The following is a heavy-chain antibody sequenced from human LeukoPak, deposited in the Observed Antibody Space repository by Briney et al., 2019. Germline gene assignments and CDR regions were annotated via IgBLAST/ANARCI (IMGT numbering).Heavy chain of an antibody. CDR1: GFTFSSYA. CDR2: ISYDGSNK. Sequence: GGSLRLSCAASGFTFSSYAMHWVRQAPGKGLEWVAVISYDGSNKYYADSVKGRFTISRDNVENSLYLQMNSLRSEDTAVYYWALVAQNKPLLLVGGALEFWGQGNLGTVSS. J-gene: IGHJ4*01. CDR3: ALVAQNKPLLLVGGALEF. D-gene: IGHD3-10*01. V-gene: IGHV3-30-3*01.